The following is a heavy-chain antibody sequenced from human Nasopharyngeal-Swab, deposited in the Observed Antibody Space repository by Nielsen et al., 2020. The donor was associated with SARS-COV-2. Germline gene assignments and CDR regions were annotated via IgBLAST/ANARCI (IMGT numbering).Heavy chain of an antibody. J-gene: IGHJ6*02. CDR2: ISAYNGNT. Sequence: ASVKVSCKASGYTFTSYGISWVRQAPGQGLEWMGWISAYNGNTNYAQKLQGRVTMTPDTSTSTAYMELRSLRSDDTAVYYCARQGSGYTSHGPYYYGMDVWGQGTTVTVSS. CDR3: ARQGSGYTSHGPYYYGMDV. V-gene: IGHV1-18*01. CDR1: GYTFTSYG. D-gene: IGHD3-3*01.